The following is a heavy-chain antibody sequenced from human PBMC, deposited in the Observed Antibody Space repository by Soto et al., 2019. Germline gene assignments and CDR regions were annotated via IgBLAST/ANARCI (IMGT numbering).Heavy chain of an antibody. D-gene: IGHD6-19*01. CDR1: GDTITNYG. CDR2: ISFYNGNT. Sequence: QVQLVQSGGEVRKPGASVKVSCKASGDTITNYGISWVRQAPGQGLEWMGWISFYNGNTKYAQNLQGRVTLTTDTSTSTAYMELRSLRSDDTAVYYCASAPSIAVAGKESWGQGTLVTVSS. V-gene: IGHV1-18*01. J-gene: IGHJ4*02. CDR3: ASAPSIAVAGKES.